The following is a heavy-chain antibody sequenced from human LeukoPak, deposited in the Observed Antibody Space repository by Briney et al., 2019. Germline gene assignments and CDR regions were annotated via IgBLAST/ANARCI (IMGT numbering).Heavy chain of an antibody. Sequence: GGSLRLSCAASGFTFSDYYMNWIRQAPGKGLEWLSYISASSGTRYYADSVKGRLTISRDNAKNSLYLQMNSLRAEDTAVYYCARGLAANDWFDPWGQGTLVTVSS. CDR1: GFTFSDYY. CDR2: ISASSGTR. J-gene: IGHJ5*02. V-gene: IGHV3-11*01. D-gene: IGHD2-15*01. CDR3: ARGLAANDWFDP.